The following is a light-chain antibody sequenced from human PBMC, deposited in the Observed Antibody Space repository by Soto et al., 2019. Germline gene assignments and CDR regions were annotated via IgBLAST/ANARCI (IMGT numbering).Light chain of an antibody. Sequence: QSVLTQPASVSRSPGQSITISCTGTSSDVGGYKYVSWYQQHPDKAPKLMIYDVTNRPSGVSNRFSGSKSGNTASLTISGLQAEDEADYYCSSYTSSSTLLFGGGTKLTVL. CDR1: SSDVGGYKY. CDR3: SSYTSSSTLL. J-gene: IGLJ2*01. V-gene: IGLV2-14*03. CDR2: DVT.